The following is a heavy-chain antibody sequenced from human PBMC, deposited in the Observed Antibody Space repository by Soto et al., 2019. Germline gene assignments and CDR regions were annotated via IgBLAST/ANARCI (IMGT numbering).Heavy chain of an antibody. D-gene: IGHD6-19*01. CDR2: IRSEAKSYAT. CDR3: TSSVAGAPVGY. CDR1: GFTFSGSA. J-gene: IGHJ4*02. V-gene: IGHV3-73*01. Sequence: PGGSLRLSCAASGFTFSGSAMHWVRQASGKGLEWVGRIRSEAKSYATAYAASVKGRFTISRDDSKYTAYLQMNSLKTEDTAVYYCTSSVAGAPVGYWGQGTLVTVSS.